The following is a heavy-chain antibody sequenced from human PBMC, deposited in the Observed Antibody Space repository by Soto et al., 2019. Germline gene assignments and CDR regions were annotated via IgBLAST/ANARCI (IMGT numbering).Heavy chain of an antibody. CDR3: AAGGMGATPIFRNRYFDY. V-gene: IGHV1-69*13. Sequence: ASVKVSCKASGGTFSSYAISWVRQAPGQGLEWMGGIIPIFGTANYAQKFQGRVTITADESTSTAYMELSSLRSEDTAVYYCAAGGMGATPIFRNRYFDYWGQGTLVTVSS. D-gene: IGHD1-26*01. J-gene: IGHJ4*02. CDR2: IIPIFGTA. CDR1: GGTFSSYA.